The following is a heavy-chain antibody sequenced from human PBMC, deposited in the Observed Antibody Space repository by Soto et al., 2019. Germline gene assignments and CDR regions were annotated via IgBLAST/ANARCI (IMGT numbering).Heavy chain of an antibody. J-gene: IGHJ4*02. CDR1: GYASIAYQ. CDR3: ARGQGSGWYEDLDY. CDR2: INPNSGGT. V-gene: IGHV1-2*04. Sequence: QVQLLQSGAEVKKPGASVKVSCKASGYASIAYQMHWLLQAPGQGLKWMGWINPNSGGTNFAQKFQDWITMTRDTSINTVYMELRRLKSDDTAVYYCARGQGSGWYEDLDYWGQGTLVTVSS. D-gene: IGHD6-19*01.